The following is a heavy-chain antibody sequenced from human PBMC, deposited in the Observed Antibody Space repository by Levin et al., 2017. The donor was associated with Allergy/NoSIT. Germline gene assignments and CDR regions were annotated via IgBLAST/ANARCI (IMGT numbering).Heavy chain of an antibody. CDR1: GFTFSSSS. V-gene: IGHV3-48*01. CDR2: ISSSSSTI. D-gene: IGHD3-22*01. CDR3: ARDYYYDSSGLDVPDY. J-gene: IGHJ4*02. Sequence: LSLTCAASGFTFSSSSMNWVRQAPGKGLEWVSYISSSSSTIYYADSVKGRFTISRDNAKNSLYLQMNSLRAEDTAVYYCARDYYYDSSGLDVPDYWGQGTLVTVSS.